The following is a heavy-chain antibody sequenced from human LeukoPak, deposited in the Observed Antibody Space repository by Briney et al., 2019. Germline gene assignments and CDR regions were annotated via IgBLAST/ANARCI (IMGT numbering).Heavy chain of an antibody. CDR2: IYHSGST. Sequence: SQTLSLTCAVSGGSISSGGYSWSWIRQPPGKGLEWIGYIYHSGSTYYNPSLKSRVTISVDRSKNQFSLKLSSVTAADTAVYYCARAQGGSGSYTVGPAGIFGSYYYYYGMDVWGQGTTVTVSS. J-gene: IGHJ6*02. CDR3: ARAQGGSGSYTVGPAGIFGSYYYYYGMDV. CDR1: GGSISSGGYS. D-gene: IGHD3-10*01. V-gene: IGHV4-30-2*01.